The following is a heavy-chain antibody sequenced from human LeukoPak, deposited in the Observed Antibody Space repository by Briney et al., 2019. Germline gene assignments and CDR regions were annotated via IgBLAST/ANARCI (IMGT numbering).Heavy chain of an antibody. CDR2: IYHSGST. J-gene: IGHJ6*03. D-gene: IGHD6-6*01. CDR3: ARVHSSSSDYYYYMDV. Sequence: SETLSLTCTVSGYSISSGYYWGWIRQPPGKGLEWIGSIYHSGSTYYNPSLKSRVTISVDTSKNQFSLKLSSVTAADTAVYYCARVHSSSSDYYYYMDVWGKGTTVTVSS. V-gene: IGHV4-38-2*02. CDR1: GYSISSGYY.